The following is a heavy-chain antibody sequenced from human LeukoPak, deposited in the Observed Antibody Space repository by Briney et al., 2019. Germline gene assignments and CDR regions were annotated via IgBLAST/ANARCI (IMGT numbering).Heavy chain of an antibody. CDR3: ARGRKGEDTAVGY. CDR1: GYTFTGYY. D-gene: IGHD5-18*01. J-gene: IGHJ4*02. CDR2: INPNSGGT. V-gene: IGHV1-2*02. Sequence: ASVKVSCTASGYTFTGYYMHWVRQAPGQGLEWMGWINPNSGGTNYAQKFQGRVTMTRDTSISTAYMELSRLRSDDTAVYYCARGRKGEDTAVGYWGQGTLVTVSS.